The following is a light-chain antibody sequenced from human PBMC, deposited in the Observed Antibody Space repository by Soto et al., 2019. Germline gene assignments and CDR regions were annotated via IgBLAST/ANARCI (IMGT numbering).Light chain of an antibody. Sequence: EIVMTQSPATLSVSPGERATLSCRASQSISSNLAWYQQKPGQAPRLLVYGASTRATGIPVRFSGSGSGTEFTLIISSLQSEDFAVYYCQQYHNWPPVTFGQGTKVDIK. CDR2: GAS. J-gene: IGKJ1*01. CDR1: QSISSN. CDR3: QQYHNWPPVT. V-gene: IGKV3-15*01.